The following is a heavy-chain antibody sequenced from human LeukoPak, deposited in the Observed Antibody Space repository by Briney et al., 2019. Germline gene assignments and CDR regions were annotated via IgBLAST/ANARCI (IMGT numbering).Heavy chain of an antibody. CDR3: ARVRKYSGYYSWYFDL. CDR2: IGTAGDT. CDR1: GFTFSSYD. J-gene: IGHJ2*01. V-gene: IGHV3-13*01. Sequence: GGSLRLSCAASGFTFSSYDMHWVRQATGKGLEWVSAIGTAGDTYYPGSVKGRFTISRENAKNSLYLQMNSLRAGDTAVYYCARVRKYSGYYSWYFDLRGRGTLVTVSS. D-gene: IGHD5-12*01.